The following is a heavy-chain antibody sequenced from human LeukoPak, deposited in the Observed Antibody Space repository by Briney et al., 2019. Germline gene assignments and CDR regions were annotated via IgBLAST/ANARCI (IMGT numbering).Heavy chain of an antibody. D-gene: IGHD5-24*01. Sequence: PSETLSLTCAVYGGSFSGYYWSWIRQPPGKGLEWIGKINHSGSTNYSPSLKSRVTMSIDTSKNQFSLKLNSMTAADTAVYYCARGEGARDGYNYAGPFYFDYWGHGTLVTVSS. CDR3: ARGEGARDGYNYAGPFYFDY. CDR1: GGSFSGYY. J-gene: IGHJ4*01. V-gene: IGHV4-34*01. CDR2: INHSGST.